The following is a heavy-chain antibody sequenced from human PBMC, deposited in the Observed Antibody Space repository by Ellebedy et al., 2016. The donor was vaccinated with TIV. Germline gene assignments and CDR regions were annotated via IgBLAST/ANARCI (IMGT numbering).Heavy chain of an antibody. D-gene: IGHD3-22*01. CDR1: GYTFTSYY. CDR2: INPSGGST. V-gene: IGHV1-46*01. CDR3: ARTYYYDSSGQGVAFDY. Sequence: ASVKVSXXASGYTFTSYYMHWVRQAPGQGLEWMRIINPSGGSTSYAQKFQGRVTMTRDTSTSTVYMELSSLRSEDTAVYYCARTYYYDSSGQGVAFDYWGQGTLVTVSS. J-gene: IGHJ4*02.